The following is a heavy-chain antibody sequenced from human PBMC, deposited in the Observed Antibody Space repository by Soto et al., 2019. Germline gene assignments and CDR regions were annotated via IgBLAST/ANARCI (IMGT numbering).Heavy chain of an antibody. CDR2: LGHGGST. D-gene: IGHD5-18*01. V-gene: IGHV4-59*02. Sequence: PSETLSLTCSVSGGSVLAFHWTWVRQPPGKGLEWVAFLGHGGSTDYNPSLKSRVTISVDRSKNQFSLKLSSVTAADTAVYYCAGRDADTAMAYPRDYWGQGTLVTVSS. CDR3: AGRDADTAMAYPRDY. CDR1: GGSVLAFH. J-gene: IGHJ4*02.